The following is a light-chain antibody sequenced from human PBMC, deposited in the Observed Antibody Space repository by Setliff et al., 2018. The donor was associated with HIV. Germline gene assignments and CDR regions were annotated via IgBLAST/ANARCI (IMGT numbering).Light chain of an antibody. CDR1: HSNLGTGYD. CDR2: DNT. J-gene: IGLJ2*01. Sequence: QSALTQPHSVSGTAGQRVTISCTGSHSNLGTGYDVHWYQQLPGRVPKLLIYDNTNRPSGVPDRFSGSKSGTSASLAITGLQAEDEADYYCTSYTTSRTVVFGGGTKVTVL. CDR3: TSYTTSRTVV. V-gene: IGLV1-40*01.